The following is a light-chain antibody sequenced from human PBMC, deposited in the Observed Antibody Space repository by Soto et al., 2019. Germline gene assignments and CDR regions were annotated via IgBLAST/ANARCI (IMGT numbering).Light chain of an antibody. CDR1: KLGTKY. CDR2: QNT. V-gene: IGLV3-1*01. J-gene: IGLJ2*01. Sequence: SYELTQPPSVSVSPGQTASITCSGDKLGTKYACWYQQKPGQSPVLVIYQNTKRPSGIPERFAGSNSGNTATLTISGTQAMDEADYYRQAWDRSTVVFGGGTKLTVL. CDR3: QAWDRSTVV.